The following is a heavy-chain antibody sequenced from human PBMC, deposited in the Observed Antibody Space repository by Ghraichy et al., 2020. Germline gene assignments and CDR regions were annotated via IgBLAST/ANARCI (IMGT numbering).Heavy chain of an antibody. Sequence: SETLSLTCTVSGDSVSTNNYYWSWIRQPPGKGLEWIGNIYTRGSTKYNPSLKCRVTISEDTSNRQFSLKLTSVTAADTAVYYCARDTPDSSGWYWIDSWGQGTLVTVSP. CDR2: IYTRGST. CDR1: GDSVSTNNYY. D-gene: IGHD6-19*01. V-gene: IGHV4-61*01. CDR3: ARDTPDSSGWYWIDS. J-gene: IGHJ5*01.